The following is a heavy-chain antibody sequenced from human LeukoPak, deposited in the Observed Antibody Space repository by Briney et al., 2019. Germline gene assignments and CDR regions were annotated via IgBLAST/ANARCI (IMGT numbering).Heavy chain of an antibody. CDR3: ARSGDYGDLGWFDP. D-gene: IGHD4-17*01. CDR2: IYHSGST. CDR1: GGSISSGGYS. J-gene: IGHJ5*02. V-gene: IGHV4-30-2*01. Sequence: SETLSLTCAVSGGSISSGGYSWSWIRQPPGKGLEWIVYIYHSGSTYYSPSLKSRVTISVDRSKNQFSLKLSSVTAADTAVYYCARSGDYGDLGWFDPWGQGTLVTVSS.